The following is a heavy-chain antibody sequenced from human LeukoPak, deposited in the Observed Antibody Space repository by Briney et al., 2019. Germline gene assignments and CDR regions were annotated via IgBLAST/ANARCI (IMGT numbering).Heavy chain of an antibody. CDR3: ARDWELGYVFDI. Sequence: GRSLRLSCAASGFTFSSYSMNWVRQPRGKGLGWVSSISSSSTYIYYADSVKGRFTISRDNATISLYLQMNSLRAEATAVYYCARDWELGYVFDIWGQGKMVTVSS. CDR2: ISSSSTYI. V-gene: IGHV3-21*01. J-gene: IGHJ3*02. D-gene: IGHD1-26*01. CDR1: GFTFSSYS.